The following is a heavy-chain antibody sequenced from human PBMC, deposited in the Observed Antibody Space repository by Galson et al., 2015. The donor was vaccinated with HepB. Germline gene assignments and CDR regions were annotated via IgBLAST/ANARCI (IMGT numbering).Heavy chain of an antibody. D-gene: IGHD3-22*01. CDR1: GFTFTDHW. V-gene: IGHV3-7*03. J-gene: IGHJ3*01. CDR3: VGDALGGYDF. Sequence: SLRLSCAASGFTFTDHWMSWVRQTPRRGLEWVTNINQHGNEKYYADSVKGRFTISRDNAKNSLYLQMNSLIDEDTAVYYCVGDALGGYDFWGQGTTVIVSS. CDR2: INQHGNEK.